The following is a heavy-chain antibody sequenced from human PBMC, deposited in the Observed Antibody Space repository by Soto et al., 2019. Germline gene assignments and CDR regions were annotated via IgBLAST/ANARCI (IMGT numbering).Heavy chain of an antibody. CDR3: ARDRYPERITIFGVVDWFDP. D-gene: IGHD3-3*01. CDR1: GFTFSSYS. CDR2: ISSSSSYI. J-gene: IGHJ5*02. Sequence: GGPLRLSCAASGFTFSSYSMNWVRQDPEKGLEWVSSISSSSSYIYYADSVKGRFTISRDNAKNSLYLQMNSLRAEDTAVYYCARDRYPERITIFGVVDWFDPWGQGTLVTVSS. V-gene: IGHV3-21*01.